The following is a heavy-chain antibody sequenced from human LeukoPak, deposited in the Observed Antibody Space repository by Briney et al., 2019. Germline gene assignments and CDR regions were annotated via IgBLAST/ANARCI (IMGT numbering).Heavy chain of an antibody. CDR2: IYYSGST. Sequence: SETLSLTCAVSGVAISRGGYAWNWIRQPPGKGLEWIGYIYYSGSTNYNPSLKSRVTISVDTSKNQFSLKLSSVTAADTAVYYYARDKGVRSGWSTEHYYYYYMDVWGKGTTVTISS. CDR1: GVAISRGGYA. V-gene: IGHV4-61*08. J-gene: IGHJ6*03. D-gene: IGHD6-19*01. CDR3: ARDKGVRSGWSTEHYYYYYMDV.